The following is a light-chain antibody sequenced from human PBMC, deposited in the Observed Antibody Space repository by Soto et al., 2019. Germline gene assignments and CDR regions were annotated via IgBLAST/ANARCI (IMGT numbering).Light chain of an antibody. CDR2: GAS. CDR1: QSVSSSY. J-gene: IGKJ2*01. Sequence: EIVLTQSPGTLSLSPGERATLSCRASQSVSSSYLAWYQQKPGLAPRLLIFGASSRATGIPDRFSGSGSGTDFKLTITSLEPDDFAVYYCQPYGSSPRTTFGQGTKLEIK. V-gene: IGKV3-20*01. CDR3: QPYGSSPRTT.